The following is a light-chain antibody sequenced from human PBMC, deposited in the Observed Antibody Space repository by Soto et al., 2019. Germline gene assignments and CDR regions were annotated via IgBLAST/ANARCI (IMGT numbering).Light chain of an antibody. CDR2: GVY. CDR1: SSDIGDYNY. CDR3: SSYSTTTTLYV. J-gene: IGLJ1*01. Sequence: QSVLTQPASVSGSPGQSITIPCTGTSSDIGDYNYVSWYQQHPGKAPKLLIYGVYNRPSGVSNRFSGSKSGSTASLTISGLQTGDEADYYCSSYSTTTTLYVFGTGTKVTVL. V-gene: IGLV2-14*01.